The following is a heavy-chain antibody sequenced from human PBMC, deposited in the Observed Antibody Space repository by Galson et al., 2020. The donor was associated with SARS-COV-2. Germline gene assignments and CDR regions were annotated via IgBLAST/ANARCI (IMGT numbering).Heavy chain of an antibody. J-gene: IGHJ6*02. CDR3: ATAKILGYYYFGMYV. D-gene: IGHD3-16*01. Sequence: ASVKVSCKVSGYTLTELSMHWVRQAPGKGLEWLGGFDPEDGEPIHAQKSQGRVTMTEDTSTDTAYMELSSLRSEDTAVYYCATAKILGYYYFGMYVWGQVTTVTVSS. CDR1: GYTLTELS. CDR2: FDPEDGEP. V-gene: IGHV1-24*01.